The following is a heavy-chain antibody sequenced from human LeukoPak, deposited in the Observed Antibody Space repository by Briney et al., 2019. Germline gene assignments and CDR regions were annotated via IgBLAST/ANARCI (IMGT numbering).Heavy chain of an antibody. Sequence: PGGSLRLSCAASGFTFDDYGMSWVRQAPGKGQEWVSGINWNGGSIGYADSVKGRFTISRDNAKNSLYLQMNSLRAEDTALYYCARGGEWELTDYWGQGTLVTVSS. J-gene: IGHJ4*02. V-gene: IGHV3-20*04. CDR2: INWNGGSI. CDR3: ARGGEWELTDY. CDR1: GFTFDDYG. D-gene: IGHD1-26*01.